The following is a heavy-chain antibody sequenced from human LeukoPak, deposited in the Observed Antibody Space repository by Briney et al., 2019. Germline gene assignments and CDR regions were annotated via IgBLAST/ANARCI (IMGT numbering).Heavy chain of an antibody. V-gene: IGHV1-69*04. Sequence: ASVKVSCKASGGTFSSYAISWVRQAPGQGLEWMGRIIPILGIANYAQKFQGRVTITADKSTSTAYMELSSLRSEDTAVYYCARNYYDSSGYSASFDYWGQGTLVTVPS. CDR2: IIPILGIA. CDR3: ARNYYDSSGYSASFDY. CDR1: GGTFSSYA. D-gene: IGHD3-22*01. J-gene: IGHJ4*02.